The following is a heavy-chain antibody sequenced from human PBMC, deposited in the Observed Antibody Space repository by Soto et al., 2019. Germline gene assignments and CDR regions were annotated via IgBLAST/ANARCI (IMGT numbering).Heavy chain of an antibody. CDR3: ASTAACGGKCYAVDS. D-gene: IGHD2-21*01. Sequence: QVYMVQSGAEVKKPGSSVKISCKASGGIFSRNTINWVRHAAGQGLEWMGGIIPLFRTANYAEKCQDRVTIPEDKSPQTEEMELTSLRSEGTAVYYCASTAACGGKCYAVDSWGQGTLVPVSS. CDR1: GGIFSRNT. CDR2: IIPLFRTA. J-gene: IGHJ4*02. V-gene: IGHV1-69*06.